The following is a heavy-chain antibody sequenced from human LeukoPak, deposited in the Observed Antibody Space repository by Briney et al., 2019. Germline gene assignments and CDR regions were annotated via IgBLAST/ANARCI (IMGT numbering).Heavy chain of an antibody. D-gene: IGHD3-22*01. V-gene: IGHV3-74*01. Sequence: GGSLRLSCAASGFTFSSYWMHWVRPPPGKGLLWVSRIKSDGSTNYADSVKGRFTISRDNAKNTVTLQMNSLRAEDTGVYYCSRAPSEIGGYYPEYFRHWGQGTLVTVSS. CDR3: SRAPSEIGGYYPEYFRH. CDR1: GFTFSSYW. CDR2: IKSDGST. J-gene: IGHJ1*01.